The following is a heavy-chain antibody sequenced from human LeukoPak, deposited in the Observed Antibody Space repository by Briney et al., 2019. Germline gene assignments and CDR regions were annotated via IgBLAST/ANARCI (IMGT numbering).Heavy chain of an antibody. Sequence: GGSLRLSCAASGLSFSSYWMHWVRQDPGKGLVWASSINDDGSRTSYADSVEGRFTISRDNAKNTVFLQMNSLRAEDTAVYYCRTYRWGDSFEFWGQGTLVTVSS. CDR1: GLSFSSYW. J-gene: IGHJ4*02. CDR3: RTYRWGDSFEF. CDR2: INDDGSRT. V-gene: IGHV3-74*01. D-gene: IGHD3-16*01.